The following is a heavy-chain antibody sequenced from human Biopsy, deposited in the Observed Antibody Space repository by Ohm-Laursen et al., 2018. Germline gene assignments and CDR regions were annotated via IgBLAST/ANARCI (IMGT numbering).Heavy chain of an antibody. D-gene: IGHD2-2*01. Sequence: PPGTLSLTCTVSGGSISGYHWSWIRKSPGKGLEWLAYISYTGGITSNPSLNGRTTMSLDTSKNQFSLRLIYVPAADTAVYYCARMPHFDYWGQGILVTVSS. V-gene: IGHV4-59*01. J-gene: IGHJ4*02. CDR3: ARMPHFDY. CDR2: ISYTGGI. CDR1: GGSISGYH.